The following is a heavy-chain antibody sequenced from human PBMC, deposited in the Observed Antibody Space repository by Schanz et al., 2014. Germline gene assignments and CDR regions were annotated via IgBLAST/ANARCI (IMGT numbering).Heavy chain of an antibody. CDR3: VKDTNGGDSGNYHAFDV. CDR2: LSWNRRSV. D-gene: IGHD4-17*01. V-gene: IGHV3-9*01. J-gene: IGHJ3*01. CDR1: GFTFEDYA. Sequence: EMQLVESGGGLVQPCRSLRLSCAASGFTFEDYAMHWVRQVPGKGLEWVAGLSWNRRSVGYADSVKGRFTISRDNANNTLDLQMKSLRPEDTALYYCVKDTNGGDSGNYHAFDVWGQGTRVTVSS.